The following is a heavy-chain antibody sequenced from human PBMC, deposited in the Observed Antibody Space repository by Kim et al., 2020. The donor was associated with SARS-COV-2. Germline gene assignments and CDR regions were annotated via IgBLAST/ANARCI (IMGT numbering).Heavy chain of an antibody. CDR3: ARVVAGNSGVDY. V-gene: IGHV1-69*13. CDR2: IIPIFGTA. CDR1: GGTFSSYA. Sequence: SVKVSCKASGGTFSSYAISWVRQAPGQGLDWMGGIIPIFGTANYAQMFQGRVTITADESTSTAYMELSSLRSEDTAVYYCARVVAGNSGVDYWGQGTLVTVSS. D-gene: IGHD6-19*01. J-gene: IGHJ4*02.